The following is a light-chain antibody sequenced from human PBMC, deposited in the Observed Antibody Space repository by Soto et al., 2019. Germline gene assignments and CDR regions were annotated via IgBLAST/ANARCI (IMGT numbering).Light chain of an antibody. CDR2: GAS. CDR1: QIVGSNY. Sequence: EIVLTQSPGTLSLSPGERATLSCRASQIVGSNYLAWYQQKPGQAPRLLIYGASSRATGIPDTFSGSGSGTEFTLTISSLLSEDFAVYYCQQYHHWPLTFGGGTKVDIK. J-gene: IGKJ4*01. V-gene: IGKV3-20*01. CDR3: QQYHHWPLT.